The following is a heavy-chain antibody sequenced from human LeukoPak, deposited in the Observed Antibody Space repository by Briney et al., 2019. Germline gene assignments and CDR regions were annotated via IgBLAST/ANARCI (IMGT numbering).Heavy chain of an antibody. CDR3: ARCEESDGYNREFDY. J-gene: IGHJ4*02. CDR2: INYVGST. CDR1: GGSIDRTSSY. Sequence: SETLSLTCSVSGGSIDRTSSYWGWVRQSPGKGLEWIGSINYVGSTYYNPSLKSRVTISLDTSENQFSLRLSSVTAADTAVYYCARCEESDGYNREFDYWGQGTLVTVSS. V-gene: IGHV4-39*07. D-gene: IGHD5-24*01.